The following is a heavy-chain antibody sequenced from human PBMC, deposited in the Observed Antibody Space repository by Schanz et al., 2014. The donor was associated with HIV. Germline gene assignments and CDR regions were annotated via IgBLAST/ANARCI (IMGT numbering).Heavy chain of an antibody. CDR2: ISYDGSNK. CDR3: ARGRGAARDGWYPFFLSE. J-gene: IGHJ4*02. CDR1: GFTFSSYA. D-gene: IGHD6-19*01. V-gene: IGHV3-30*14. Sequence: QVQLVESGGGVVQPGRSLRLSCAASGFTFSSYAMHWVRQAPGKGLEWVALISYDGSNKYYADSVKGRFTISRDNSKNTLYLQMNNLRVEDTALYYCARGRGAARDGWYPFFLSEWGQGTLVTVSS.